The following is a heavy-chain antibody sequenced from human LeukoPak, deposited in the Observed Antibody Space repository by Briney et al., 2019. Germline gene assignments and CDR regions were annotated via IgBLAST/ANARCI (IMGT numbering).Heavy chain of an antibody. J-gene: IGHJ4*02. CDR3: ARDNYDYGDFDY. CDR2: INPNSGGT. CDR1: GYTFTGYY. D-gene: IGHD4-17*01. V-gene: IGHV1-2*06. Sequence: ASVKVSCKASGYTFTGYYMHWVRQAPGQGLEWMGRINPNSGGTNYAQKFQGRVTMTRDTSISTAYMELSRLRSEDTAVYYCARDNYDYGDFDYWGQGTLVTVSS.